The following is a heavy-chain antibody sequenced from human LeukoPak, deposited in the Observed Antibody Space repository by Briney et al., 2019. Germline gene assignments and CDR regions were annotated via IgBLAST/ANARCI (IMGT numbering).Heavy chain of an antibody. CDR1: GGSISSSSYY. J-gene: IGHJ5*02. V-gene: IGHV4-39*01. D-gene: IGHD2-2*01. Sequence: SETLSLTCTVSGGSISSSSYYWGWIRQPPGKGLEWIGSIYYRGSTYFNPSLKSRVTISVDTSKNQFSLKLSSVTAADTAVYYCARHCSSTSCRNWFDPWGQGTLVTVSS. CDR3: ARHCSSTSCRNWFDP. CDR2: IYYRGST.